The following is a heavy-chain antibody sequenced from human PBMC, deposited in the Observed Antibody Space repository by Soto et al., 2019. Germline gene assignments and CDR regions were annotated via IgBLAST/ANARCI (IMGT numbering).Heavy chain of an antibody. J-gene: IGHJ4*02. D-gene: IGHD1-26*01. CDR1: GGSLSTYY. CDR2: IYYTGST. V-gene: IGHV4-59*01. Sequence: QVQLQESGPGLVKPSETLSLTCTVSGGSLSTYYWSWIRQPPGKGLEWIGYIYYTGSTHYNPSLKTRVSISLDTSKNPFSLQVTSVTAADTAVYYCARDKGGWPDYWGQATLVTVS. CDR3: ARDKGGWPDY.